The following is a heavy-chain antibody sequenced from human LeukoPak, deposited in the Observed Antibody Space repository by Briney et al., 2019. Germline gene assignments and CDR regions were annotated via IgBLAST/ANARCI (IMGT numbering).Heavy chain of an antibody. V-gene: IGHV1-2*02. CDR1: GYTFTSYG. J-gene: IGHJ4*02. Sequence: ASVKVSCKASGYTFTSYGISWVRQAPGQGLEWMGWINPNSGGTNYAQKFQGRVTMTRDTSISTAYMELSRLRSDDTAVYYCARANCSSTSCYLGYFDYWGQGTLVTVSS. CDR3: ARANCSSTSCYLGYFDY. D-gene: IGHD2-2*01. CDR2: INPNSGGT.